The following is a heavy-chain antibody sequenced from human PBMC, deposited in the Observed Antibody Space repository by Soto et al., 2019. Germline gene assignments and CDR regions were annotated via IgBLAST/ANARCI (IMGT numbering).Heavy chain of an antibody. CDR2: VHYTGHT. V-gene: IGHV4-61*01. Sequence: QVQLQESGPGLVKPSETLSLTCTVSGDSVSSDTYYWNWFRQPPGKGLEWLGDVHYTGHTKYNPSLKSLVTISVDTSKNQFSLKLSSVTAADAAVYYCARGPTVTTDYWGQGTLVTVSS. D-gene: IGHD4-4*01. CDR3: ARGPTVTTDY. J-gene: IGHJ4*02. CDR1: GDSVSSDTYY.